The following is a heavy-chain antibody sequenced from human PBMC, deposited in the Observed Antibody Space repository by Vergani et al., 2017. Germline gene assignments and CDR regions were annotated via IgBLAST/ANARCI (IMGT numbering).Heavy chain of an antibody. Sequence: QVQLVQSGAEVKKPGASVKVSCKASVYTFTSYGISWVRQAPGQGLEWMGWISAYNGNTIYAQKPQGRVTMTTDTTPSTAYMGLRSLRADDTAVYSCARDPDIVVVPAAPYYYYYYGMYVWGERTTVTVPS. CDR3: ARDPDIVVVPAAPYYYYYYGMYV. D-gene: IGHD2-2*01. CDR2: ISAYNGNT. V-gene: IGHV1-18*04. CDR1: VYTFTSYG. J-gene: IGHJ6*04.